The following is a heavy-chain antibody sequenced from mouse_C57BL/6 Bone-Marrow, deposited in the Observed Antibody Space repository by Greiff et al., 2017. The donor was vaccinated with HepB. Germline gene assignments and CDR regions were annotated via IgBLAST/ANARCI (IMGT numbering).Heavy chain of an antibody. CDR2: IYPGNSDT. V-gene: IGHV1-5*01. CDR3: TRCDGNYAYYFDY. Sequence: EVKLVESGTVLARPGASVKMSCKTSGYTFTSYWMHWVKQRPGQGLEWIGAIYPGNSDTSYNQKFKGKAKLTAVTSASTAYMELSSLTNEDSAVYYCTRCDGNYAYYFDYWGQGTTLTVSS. CDR1: GYTFTSYW. D-gene: IGHD2-1*01. J-gene: IGHJ2*01.